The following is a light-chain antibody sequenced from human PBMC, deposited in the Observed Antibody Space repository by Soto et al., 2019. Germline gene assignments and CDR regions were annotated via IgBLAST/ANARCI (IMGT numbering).Light chain of an antibody. Sequence: AIQMTQSPSSLSASVGDRVTITCRASQGIGNDLGWYQHKPGRAPKLLIYSSSILFSGVPSRFSGSGSDTDFTLTIVGLQPEDFATYYCLQDYHYPWTFGQGTKVEI. CDR3: LQDYHYPWT. CDR1: QGIGND. V-gene: IGKV1-6*01. J-gene: IGKJ1*01. CDR2: SSS.